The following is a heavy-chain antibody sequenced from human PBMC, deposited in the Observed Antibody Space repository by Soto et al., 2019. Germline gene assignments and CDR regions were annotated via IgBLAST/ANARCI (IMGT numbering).Heavy chain of an antibody. J-gene: IGHJ6*02. V-gene: IGHV3-33*01. CDR1: GFTFSSYG. Sequence: QPGGSLRLSCAASGFTFSSYGMHWVRQAPGKGLEWVAVIWYDGSNKYYADSVKGRFTISRDNSKNTLYLQMNSLRAEDTAVYYCARDNCVAAISRGCYYYYGMDVWGQGTTVTVSS. D-gene: IGHD2-15*01. CDR2: IWYDGSNK. CDR3: ARDNCVAAISRGCYYYYGMDV.